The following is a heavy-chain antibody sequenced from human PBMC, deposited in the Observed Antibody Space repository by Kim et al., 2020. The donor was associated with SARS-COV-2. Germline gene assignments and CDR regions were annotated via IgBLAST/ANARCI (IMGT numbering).Heavy chain of an antibody. J-gene: IGHJ4*02. CDR3: ARDHGVGATHFDY. V-gene: IGHV4-30-2*04. Sequence: YNPSLKSRVTISVDTSKNQFSLKLSSVTAADTAVYYCARDHGVGATHFDYWGQGTLVTVSS. D-gene: IGHD1-26*01.